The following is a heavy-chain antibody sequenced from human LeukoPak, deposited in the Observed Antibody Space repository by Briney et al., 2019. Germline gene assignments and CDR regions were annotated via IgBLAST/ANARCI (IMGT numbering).Heavy chain of an antibody. Sequence: GRSLRLSCAASGFTFDDYAMHWVRQAPGKGLEWVSGISWNSGSIGYADSVKGRFTISRDNAKNSLYLQMNSLRAEDTALYYCAKGVYSGYDLTIFDYWGQGTLVTVSS. V-gene: IGHV3-9*01. J-gene: IGHJ4*02. CDR1: GFTFDDYA. CDR2: ISWNSGSI. D-gene: IGHD5-12*01. CDR3: AKGVYSGYDLTIFDY.